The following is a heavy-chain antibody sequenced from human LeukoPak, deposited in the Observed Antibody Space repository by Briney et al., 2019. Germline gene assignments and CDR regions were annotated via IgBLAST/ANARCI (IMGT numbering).Heavy chain of an antibody. CDR2: ISGSGGST. Sequence: GGSLRLSCAASGFTFSSYGMSWVRQAPGKGLEWVSAISGSGGSTYYADSVKGRFTISRDNSKNTLYLQMNSLRAEDTAVYYCAKVLRYFDWSSYYFDYWGQGTLVTVSS. J-gene: IGHJ4*02. V-gene: IGHV3-23*01. CDR1: GFTFSSYG. D-gene: IGHD3-9*01. CDR3: AKVLRYFDWSSYYFDY.